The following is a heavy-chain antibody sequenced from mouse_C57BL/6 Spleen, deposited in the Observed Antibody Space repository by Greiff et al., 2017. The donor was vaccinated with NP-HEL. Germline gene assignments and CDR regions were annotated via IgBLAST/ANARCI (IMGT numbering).Heavy chain of an antibody. Sequence: VKLQESGAELVKPGASVKISCKASGYAFSCYWMNWVKQRPGKGLEWIGQIYPGDGDTNYNGKFKGKATLTADKSSSTAYMQLSSLTSEDSAVYFCARSEYYWGQGTTLTVSS. CDR3: ARSEYY. V-gene: IGHV1-80*01. CDR2: IYPGDGDT. CDR1: GYAFSCYW. J-gene: IGHJ2*01.